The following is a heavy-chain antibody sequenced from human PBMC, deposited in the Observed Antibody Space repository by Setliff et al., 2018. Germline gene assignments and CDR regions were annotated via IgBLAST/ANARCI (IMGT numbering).Heavy chain of an antibody. D-gene: IGHD1-26*01. V-gene: IGHV4-34*01. J-gene: IGHJ4*02. CDR2: INHSGST. Sequence: TSETLSLTCAVYGGSFSGHYWGWIRQPPGKGLEWIGEINHSGSTNYNPSLKSRVSISVDKSRNQFSLNLNSVTAADTAVYYCARGGGYYLDLWGQGMLVTVSS. CDR1: GGSFSGHY. CDR3: ARGGGYYLDL.